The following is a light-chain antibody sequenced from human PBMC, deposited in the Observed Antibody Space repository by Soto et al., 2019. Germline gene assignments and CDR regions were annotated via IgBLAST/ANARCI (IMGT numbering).Light chain of an antibody. V-gene: IGLV2-8*02. J-gene: IGLJ2*01. CDR2: EVS. Sequence: QSVLTQPPSASRSPGQSVTISCTGTSSDVGGYDYVSWYQQHPGKAPKLMIYEVSKRPSGVPDRFSGSRSGNTASLTVSGLQAEDEADYYCSSYAGTNNVVIFGGGTKLTVL. CDR3: SSYAGTNNVVI. CDR1: SSDVGGYDY.